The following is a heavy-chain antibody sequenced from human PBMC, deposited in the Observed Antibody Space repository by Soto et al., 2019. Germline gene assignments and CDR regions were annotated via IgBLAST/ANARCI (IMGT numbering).Heavy chain of an antibody. CDR2: ISGSGGST. CDR1: GFTFSSYA. Sequence: EVQLLESGGGLVQPGGSLRLSCAASGFTFSSYAMSWVRQAPGKGLEWVSAISGSGGSTYYADSVKGRFTISRDNSKNTLYLQMNSLRVEDTAVYYCAKDNQPDFWSGYADYWGQGTLVTVSS. V-gene: IGHV3-23*01. CDR3: AKDNQPDFWSGYADY. D-gene: IGHD3-3*01. J-gene: IGHJ4*02.